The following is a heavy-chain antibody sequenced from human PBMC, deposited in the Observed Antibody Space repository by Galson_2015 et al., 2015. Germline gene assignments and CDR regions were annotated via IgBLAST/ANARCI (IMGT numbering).Heavy chain of an antibody. D-gene: IGHD3-16*01. CDR2: INSDGSST. CDR1: GFTFSSYW. CDR3: ARSSRGSSLYYFDY. J-gene: IGHJ4*02. Sequence: SLRLSCAASGFTFSSYWMNWVRQALGKGLVWVSRINSDGSSTIYADSVKGRFTISRDNAKNTLYLQMNSLRAEDTAVYYCARSSRGSSLYYFDYWGQGTLVTVSS. V-gene: IGHV3-74*01.